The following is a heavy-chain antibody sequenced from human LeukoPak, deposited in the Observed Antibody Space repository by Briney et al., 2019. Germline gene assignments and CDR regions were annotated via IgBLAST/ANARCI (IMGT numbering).Heavy chain of an antibody. V-gene: IGHV1-2*06. CDR2: INPNSGGT. J-gene: IGHJ6*02. CDR3: ARDRGDIWNEYIYNYYGMDV. D-gene: IGHD3-10*01. Sequence: GASVKVSCKASGYTLSGYYMHWMRQAPGQGLEWMGRINPNSGGTSYAQKFQGRITMTRDTSISTAYMELSSVTSDDTAVYYCARDRGDIWNEYIYNYYGMDVWGQGTTVTVSS. CDR1: GYTLSGYY.